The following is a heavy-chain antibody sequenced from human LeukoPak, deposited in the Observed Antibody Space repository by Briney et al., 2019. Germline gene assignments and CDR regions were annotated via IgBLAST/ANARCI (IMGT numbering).Heavy chain of an antibody. CDR2: ISSSSSTI. CDR1: GFTFSSYS. D-gene: IGHD4-11*01. Sequence: PGGSLRLSCAASGFTFSSYSMKWVRHPPEKGREWVSYISSSSSTIFYTDSVKGRFTISRDNSKNTLYLQMNSLRTEDTGVDYCAKGDDYTDAFDIWGQGTMVTASS. CDR3: AKGDDYTDAFDI. J-gene: IGHJ3*02. V-gene: IGHV3-48*01.